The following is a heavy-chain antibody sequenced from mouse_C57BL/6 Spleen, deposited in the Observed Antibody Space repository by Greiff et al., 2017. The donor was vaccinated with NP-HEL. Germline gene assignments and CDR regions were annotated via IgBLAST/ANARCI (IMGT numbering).Heavy chain of an antibody. CDR1: GFTFSSYA. V-gene: IGHV5-9-1*02. CDR3: RSQPYYYAMDY. J-gene: IGHJ4*01. CDR2: ISSGGDYI. Sequence: EVKVVESGEGLVKPGGSLKLSCAASGFTFSSYAMSWVRQTPEKRLEWVAYISSGGDYIYYADTVKGRFTISRDNARNTLYLQMSSLKSEDTAMYYCRSQPYYYAMDYWGQGTSVTVSS.